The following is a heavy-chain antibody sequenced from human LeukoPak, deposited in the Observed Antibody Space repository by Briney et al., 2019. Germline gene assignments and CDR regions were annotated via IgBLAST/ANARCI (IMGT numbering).Heavy chain of an antibody. V-gene: IGHV3-7*01. CDR2: IKQDGSEK. J-gene: IGHJ3*02. CDR3: ASDVDPDAFDI. CDR1: GFTFSSYW. D-gene: IGHD5-12*01. Sequence: GGSLRLSCAASGFTFSSYWMSWVRQAPGKGLEWVDNIKQDGSEKYYVDSVKGRFTISRDNAKNSLYLQMNSLRAEDTAVYYCASDVDPDAFDIWGQGTMVTVSS.